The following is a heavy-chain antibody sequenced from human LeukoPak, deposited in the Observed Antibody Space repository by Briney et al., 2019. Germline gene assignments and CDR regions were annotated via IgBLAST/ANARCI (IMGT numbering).Heavy chain of an antibody. Sequence: PSETLSLTCAVYGGSFSGYYWSWIRQPPGKGLEWIREINHSGSTNYNPSLKSRVTISVDTSKNQFSLKLSSVTAPDTAVSYCARGRGWTGYYFDYCGQGTLVTVSS. V-gene: IGHV4-34*01. J-gene: IGHJ4*02. D-gene: IGHD2-15*01. CDR2: INHSGST. CDR1: GGSFSGYY. CDR3: ARGRGWTGYYFDY.